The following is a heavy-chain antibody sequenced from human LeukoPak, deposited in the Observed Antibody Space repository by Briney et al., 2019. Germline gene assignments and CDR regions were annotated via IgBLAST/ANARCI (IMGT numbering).Heavy chain of an antibody. CDR1: GFTFSDYY. Sequence: PGGSLRLSCAASGFTFSDYYMSWIRQAPGKGLEWVSYISSSSSYTNYADSAKGRFTISRDNAKNSLYLQMNSLRAEDTAVYYCARRYYDSSGYWLDAFDIWGQGTMVTVSS. CDR3: ARRYYDSSGYWLDAFDI. D-gene: IGHD3-22*01. V-gene: IGHV3-11*03. J-gene: IGHJ3*02. CDR2: ISSSSSYT.